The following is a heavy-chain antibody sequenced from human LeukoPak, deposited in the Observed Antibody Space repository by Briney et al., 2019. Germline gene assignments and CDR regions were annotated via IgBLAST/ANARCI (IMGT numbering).Heavy chain of an antibody. J-gene: IGHJ3*02. D-gene: IGHD3-10*01. Sequence: PSGTLSLTCDVSGASISSSYWWSWVRQPPGKGLEWIGEISHSGGRTNYNPSLKSRVTFSVDKSKNQFSLNLSSVTAADTAVYYCARALTYYYGSGTPNDAFDIWGQGTMVTVSS. CDR1: GASISSSYW. CDR3: ARALTYYYGSGTPNDAFDI. CDR2: ISHSGGRT. V-gene: IGHV4-4*02.